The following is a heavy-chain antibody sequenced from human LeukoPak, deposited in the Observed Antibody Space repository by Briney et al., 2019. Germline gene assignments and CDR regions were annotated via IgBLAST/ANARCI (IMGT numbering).Heavy chain of an antibody. J-gene: IGHJ6*02. Sequence: SETLSLTCTVSGGSISSYHWSWIRQPPGKGLEWIGHIYYTGSTNYNPSLKSRVTISLDTSKNQFSLKLSSVTAADTAVYYCTRSLGVVIHGGMDVWGQGTTVTISS. CDR2: IYYTGST. CDR1: GGSISSYH. V-gene: IGHV4-59*01. D-gene: IGHD3-3*01. CDR3: TRSLGVVIHGGMDV.